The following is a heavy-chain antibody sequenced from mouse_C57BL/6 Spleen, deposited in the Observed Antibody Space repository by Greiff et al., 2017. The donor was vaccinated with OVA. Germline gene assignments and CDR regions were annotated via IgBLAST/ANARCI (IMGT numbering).Heavy chain of an antibody. D-gene: IGHD1-1*01. CDR3: ARSAIATVVAKWDFDV. V-gene: IGHV1-18*01. CDR1: GYTFTDYN. CDR2: INPNNGGT. J-gene: IGHJ1*03. Sequence: VQLQQSGPELVKPGASVKIPCKASGYTFTDYNMDWVKQSHGKSLEWIGDINPNNGGTIYNQKFKGKATLTVDKSSSTAYMELRSLTSEDTAVYYCARSAIATVVAKWDFDVWGTGTTVTVSS.